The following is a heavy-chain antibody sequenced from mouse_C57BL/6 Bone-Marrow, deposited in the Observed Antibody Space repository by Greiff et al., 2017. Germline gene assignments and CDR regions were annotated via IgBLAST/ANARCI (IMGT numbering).Heavy chain of an antibody. D-gene: IGHD2-12*01. CDR1: GYTFTSYW. V-gene: IGHV1-50*01. CDR3: VRLGLYDPYWYFDV. CDR2: IDPSDSYT. Sequence: QVQLQQPGAELVKPGASVKLSCKASGYTFTSYWMQWVKQRPGQGLEWIGEIDPSDSYTNYNQKFKGKATLTVDTSSSTAYMQLSSLTSEDSAVYYCVRLGLYDPYWYFDVWGTGTTVTVSA. J-gene: IGHJ1*03.